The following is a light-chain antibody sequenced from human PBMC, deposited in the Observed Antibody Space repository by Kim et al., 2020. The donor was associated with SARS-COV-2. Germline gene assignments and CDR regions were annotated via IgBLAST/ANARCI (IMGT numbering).Light chain of an antibody. Sequence: SLGNTATLSCRASQSIRSNLAWYQQKPGQAPRLLMFDATNRATGIPDRFSGSGSGTEFTLTISSLQPEDSAVYSCQQYNDWPPLTFGQGTRLEIK. J-gene: IGKJ5*01. CDR3: QQYNDWPPLT. V-gene: IGKV3-15*01. CDR2: DAT. CDR1: QSIRSN.